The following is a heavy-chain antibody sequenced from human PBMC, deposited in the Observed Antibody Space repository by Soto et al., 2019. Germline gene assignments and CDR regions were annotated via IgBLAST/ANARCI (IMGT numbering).Heavy chain of an antibody. D-gene: IGHD5-12*01. Sequence: PSETLSLTCTVSGGSISSYCWSWIRQPPGKGMEWIGYIYYNGSTNYNPSLKSRVTISVDTSKNQFSLKLSSVTAADTAVCYCARDRPARASGYPLSPPYYYYVMDVWGQGTTVTVSS. J-gene: IGHJ6*02. CDR1: GGSISSYC. CDR2: IYYNGST. V-gene: IGHV4-59*01. CDR3: ARDRPARASGYPLSPPYYYYVMDV.